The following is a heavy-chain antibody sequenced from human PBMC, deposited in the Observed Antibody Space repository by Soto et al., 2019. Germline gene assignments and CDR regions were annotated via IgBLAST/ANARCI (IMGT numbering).Heavy chain of an antibody. CDR2: ISAYNGNT. V-gene: IGHV1-18*01. D-gene: IGHD3-16*01. CDR1: GYTFTSYG. CDR3: ARNPRGVPRSWNFDL. J-gene: IGHJ2*01. Sequence: GASVKVSCKASGYTFTSYGISWVRQAPGQGLEWMGWISAYNGNTNYAQKLQGRATMTTDTSTSTAYMELRSLRSDDTAVYYCARNPRGVPRSWNFDLWGRGTLVTVSS.